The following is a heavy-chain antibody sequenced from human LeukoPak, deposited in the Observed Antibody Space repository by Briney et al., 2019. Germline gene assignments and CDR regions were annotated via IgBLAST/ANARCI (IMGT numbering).Heavy chain of an antibody. J-gene: IGHJ3*02. Sequence: SETLSLTCAVYGGSFSGYYWSWIRQPPGKGLEWIGEINHSGSTNYNPSLKSRVTISVDTSKNQFSLKLSSVTAADTAVYYCARGPLSTPRIVGATIRAFDIWGQGTMVTVSS. CDR3: ARGPLSTPRIVGATIRAFDI. V-gene: IGHV4-34*01. CDR2: INHSGST. CDR1: GGSFSGYY. D-gene: IGHD1-26*01.